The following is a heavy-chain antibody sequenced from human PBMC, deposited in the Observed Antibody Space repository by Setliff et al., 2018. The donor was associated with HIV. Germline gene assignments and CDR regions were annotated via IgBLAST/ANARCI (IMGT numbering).Heavy chain of an antibody. Sequence: PSETLSLTCTVSGYSISSGYYWGWIRQPPGKGLEWIGSIYHSGSTYYNPSLKSRVTISVDTSKNQFSLKLSSVTAADTAVYYCARDLRGWLQPNYFDYWGQGTLVTVSS. J-gene: IGHJ4*02. CDR3: ARDLRGWLQPNYFDY. CDR1: GYSISSGYY. D-gene: IGHD5-12*01. CDR2: IYHSGST. V-gene: IGHV4-38-2*02.